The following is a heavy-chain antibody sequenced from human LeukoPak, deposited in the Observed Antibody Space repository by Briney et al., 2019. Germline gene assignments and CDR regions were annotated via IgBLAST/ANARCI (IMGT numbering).Heavy chain of an antibody. D-gene: IGHD5-12*01. CDR2: IYNSAIT. Sequence: SQTLSLTCTVSGGSISNIGYYWNWIRQHPGKGLEWIGNIYNSAITYYNPSLKSRVTMSVDTPKNQFSLKLSSTTAADTAVYYCARAPVATPSEFDYWGQGTLVTVSS. J-gene: IGHJ4*02. CDR3: ARAPVATPSEFDY. CDR1: GGSISNIGYY. V-gene: IGHV4-31*03.